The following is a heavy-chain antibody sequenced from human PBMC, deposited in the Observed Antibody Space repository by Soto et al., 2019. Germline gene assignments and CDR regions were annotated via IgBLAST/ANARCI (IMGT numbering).Heavy chain of an antibody. CDR1: GYTFANSW. J-gene: IGHJ4*02. Sequence: GESLKISCKGSGYTFANSWIGWVRQMSGKGLEWMGILYPADSDAKYSPSFQGQVTMSADKSTNTAHLQWTSLKASDTAMYYCATLAVRFSHSLDFWGQGTLVTVSS. CDR3: ATLAVRFSHSLDF. CDR2: LYPADSDA. V-gene: IGHV5-51*01.